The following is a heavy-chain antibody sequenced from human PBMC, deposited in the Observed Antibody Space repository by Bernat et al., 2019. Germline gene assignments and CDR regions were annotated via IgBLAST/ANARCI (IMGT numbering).Heavy chain of an antibody. Sequence: EVQLVESGGTLIQPGGSLGLSCAASGFTFSTTAMSWVRQAPGKGLQWVSTINYNGDFTYYADSVKGRFTISRDNSQNTLYLQMNSMSAEDAAVYCCTYRAYDWGYRFDTWGQGTLVTVSS. CDR1: GFTFSTTA. J-gene: IGHJ5*02. CDR3: TYRAYDWGYRFDT. V-gene: IGHV3-23*04. D-gene: IGHD5-12*01. CDR2: INYNGDFT.